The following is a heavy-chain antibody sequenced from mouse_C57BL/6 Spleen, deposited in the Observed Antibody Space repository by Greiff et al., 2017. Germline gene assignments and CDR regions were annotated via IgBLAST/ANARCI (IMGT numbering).Heavy chain of an antibody. CDR3: ARGGLYYAMDD. CDR1: GFTFSSYA. D-gene: IGHD6-1*01. CDR2: ISDGGSYT. J-gene: IGHJ4*01. Sequence: EVKLMESGGGLVKPGGSLKLSCAASGFTFSSYAMSWVRQTPEKRLEWVATISDGGSYTYYPDNVKGRFTISRDNAKNNLYLQMSHLKSEDTAMYYCARGGLYYAMDDWGQGTSVTVSS. V-gene: IGHV5-4*03.